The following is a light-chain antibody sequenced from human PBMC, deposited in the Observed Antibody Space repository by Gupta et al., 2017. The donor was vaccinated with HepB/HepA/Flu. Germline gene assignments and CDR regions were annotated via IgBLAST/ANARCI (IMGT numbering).Light chain of an antibody. V-gene: IGKV1-12*02. CDR3: QQKKSFPFT. Sequence: DIKMTQSPSSVSASVEDTVTITCRARQHISSWLVWYRQKPGKAPRLLIYAASRGQSGVPSRFSGVGSGTEFTLTISNRQPEDFATYYCQQKKSFPFTFGHGTNVDIK. CDR1: QHISSW. CDR2: AAS. J-gene: IGKJ3*01.